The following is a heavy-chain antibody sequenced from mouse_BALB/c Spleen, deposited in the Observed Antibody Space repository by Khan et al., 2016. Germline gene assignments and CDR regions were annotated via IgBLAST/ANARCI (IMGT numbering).Heavy chain of an antibody. Sequence: EVQLVESGGGLVQPKGSLKLSCAASGFTFKTYAMNWVRQAPGKGLEWVARIRSKSNNYATYSADSVKDRFTISRDDSQSKLYLQMNNSKTADTAMYYYVRLDYSPYAMDCWGQGTSVTVSS. CDR3: VRLDYSPYAMDC. J-gene: IGHJ4*01. V-gene: IGHV10-1*02. CDR2: IRSKSNNYAT. D-gene: IGHD2-4*01. CDR1: GFTFKTYA.